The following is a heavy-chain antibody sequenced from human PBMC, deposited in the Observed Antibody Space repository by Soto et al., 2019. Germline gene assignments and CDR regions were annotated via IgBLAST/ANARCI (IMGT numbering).Heavy chain of an antibody. V-gene: IGHV1-69*13. CDR3: ASSPPDIVVVVAAPPGNWFDP. D-gene: IGHD2-15*01. Sequence: EASVKVSCKASGGTFSSYAISWVRQAPGQGLEWMGGIIPIFGTANYAQKFQGRVTITADESTSTAYMELSSLRSEDTAVYYCASSPPDIVVVVAAPPGNWFDPWGQGPLVTVSS. J-gene: IGHJ5*02. CDR2: IIPIFGTA. CDR1: GGTFSSYA.